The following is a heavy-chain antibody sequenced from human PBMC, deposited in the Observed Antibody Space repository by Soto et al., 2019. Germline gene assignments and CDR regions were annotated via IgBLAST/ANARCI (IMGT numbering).Heavy chain of an antibody. CDR1: GGTFSSYA. CDR2: IIPIFGTA. D-gene: IGHD2-15*01. J-gene: IGHJ5*02. CDR3: ASAPQFYGCSGGSCYWYNWFDP. V-gene: IGHV1-69*06. Sequence: GASVKVSCNASGGTFSSYAMSCVRQAPGQGLEWMGGIIPIFGTANYAQKFQGRVTITADKSTSTAYMELSSLRSEDTAVYYCASAPQFYGCSGGSCYWYNWFDPWGQGTLVTVSS.